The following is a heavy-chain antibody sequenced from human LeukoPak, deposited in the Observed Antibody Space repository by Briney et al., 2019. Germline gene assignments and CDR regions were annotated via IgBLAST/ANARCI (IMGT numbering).Heavy chain of an antibody. CDR1: GLSFSTSG. CDR2: IRPDGIAG. V-gene: IGHV3-30*02. D-gene: IGHD2/OR15-2a*01. J-gene: IGHJ4*02. CDR3: AKERTLSDF. Sequence: QTGGSLRLSWAASGLSFSTSGMDWVRQAAGKWLEWVAYIRPDGIAGYYGDSVQGRFTISRDNSKNTVYLQMNSLRTEDTAVYYCAKERTLSDFWGQGILVTVSS.